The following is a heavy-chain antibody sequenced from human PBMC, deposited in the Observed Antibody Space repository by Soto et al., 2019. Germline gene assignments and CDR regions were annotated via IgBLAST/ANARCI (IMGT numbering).Heavy chain of an antibody. V-gene: IGHV3-15*01. CDR3: TTLTVVDVHSDY. CDR2: IKSRTDGGAT. D-gene: IGHD2-15*01. J-gene: IGHJ4*02. CDR1: GFTFSNAW. Sequence: EVQLVESGGGLVKPGGSLRLSCAASGFTFSNAWMSWVRQAPGKGLEWVGRIKSRTDGGATDYAAPVKGRFTISRDDSKNTLYLQMNSLKTEDTAVYYCTTLTVVDVHSDYWGQGTLVVVSS.